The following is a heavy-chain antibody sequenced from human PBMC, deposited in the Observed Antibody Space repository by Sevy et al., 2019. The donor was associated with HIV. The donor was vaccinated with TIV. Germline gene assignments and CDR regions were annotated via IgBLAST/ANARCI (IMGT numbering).Heavy chain of an antibody. CDR2: IYTSGSS. D-gene: IGHD2-2*01. Sequence: SETLSLTCTVSGGSISSGSYYWSWIRQPAGKGLEWIGRIYTSGSSNYNPSLKSRVTISVDTSKNQFSLKLSSVTAADTAVYYCAREGSTWAGWFDPWGQGTLVTVSS. CDR3: AREGSTWAGWFDP. V-gene: IGHV4-61*02. J-gene: IGHJ5*02. CDR1: GGSISSGSYY.